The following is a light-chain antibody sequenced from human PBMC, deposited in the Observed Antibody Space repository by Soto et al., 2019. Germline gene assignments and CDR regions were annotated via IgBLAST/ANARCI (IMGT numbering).Light chain of an antibody. CDR3: ASWDASLGGWV. V-gene: IGLV1-47*02. Sequence: QSAVTQPPSASGTPGQRVTISCSGSSSNIGTYYVNWSQHLPGTAPKLLIYSDTQRPSGVPDRFSGSKSGASASLAISGLWSEDEGDYYCASWDASLGGWVFGGGTKLTVL. J-gene: IGLJ3*02. CDR2: SDT. CDR1: SSNIGTYY.